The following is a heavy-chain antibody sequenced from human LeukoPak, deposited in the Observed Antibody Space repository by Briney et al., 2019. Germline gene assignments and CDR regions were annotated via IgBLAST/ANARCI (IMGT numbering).Heavy chain of an antibody. D-gene: IGHD1-1*01. CDR3: ARSLKWNLVGFDY. V-gene: IGHV3-23*01. J-gene: IGHJ4*02. CDR2: INNSGGNT. Sequence: PGGSLRLSCTASGFTFSSYAMNGVRQAPGKGLEWVSVINNSGGNTFYADSVKGRFTISRDNSKNTLYLQMSSLRGEDMAVYYCARSLKWNLVGFDYWGQGTLVTVSS. CDR1: GFTFSSYA.